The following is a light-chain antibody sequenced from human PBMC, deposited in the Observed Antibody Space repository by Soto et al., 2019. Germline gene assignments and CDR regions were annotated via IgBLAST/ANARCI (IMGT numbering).Light chain of an antibody. CDR2: DAS. Sequence: QMPPSPSPLSPSVGARVTIADRARQSISKYLAWYHQQTAKHSKLLIYDASNLQSGVPSNCSGSGSGTEFTITISSLQPDDFATYYCQQYNDYSPWTFGQGTKVDIK. CDR3: QQYNDYSPWT. J-gene: IGKJ1*01. V-gene: IGKV1-5*01. CDR1: QSISKY.